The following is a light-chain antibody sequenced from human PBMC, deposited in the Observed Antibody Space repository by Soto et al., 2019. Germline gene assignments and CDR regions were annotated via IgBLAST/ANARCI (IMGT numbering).Light chain of an antibody. CDR3: QQRSNWPPIT. V-gene: IGKV3-11*01. J-gene: IGKJ5*01. CDR2: DAS. CDR1: QSVSSY. Sequence: EIVLTQSPATLSLSPGERATLSCRASQSVSSYLVWYQQKPGQAPRLLIYDASNSATGIPARFSGSGSGTDLTLTISSLEPEDFAVYYCQQRSNWPPITFGQGTRLEIK.